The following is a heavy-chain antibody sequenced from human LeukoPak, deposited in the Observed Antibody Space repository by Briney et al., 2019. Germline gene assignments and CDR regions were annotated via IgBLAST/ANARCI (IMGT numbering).Heavy chain of an antibody. Sequence: ASVKVYCKASGYTFTSYGLSWVRQAPGQGLEWMGWIRAYNGNTNYAQKLQGRVTMTTDTSTSTAYMELRSLRSDDTAVYYCARRPIVGATDWFDPWGQGTLVTVSS. J-gene: IGHJ5*02. CDR1: GYTFTSYG. CDR2: IRAYNGNT. CDR3: ARRPIVGATDWFDP. V-gene: IGHV1-18*01. D-gene: IGHD1-26*01.